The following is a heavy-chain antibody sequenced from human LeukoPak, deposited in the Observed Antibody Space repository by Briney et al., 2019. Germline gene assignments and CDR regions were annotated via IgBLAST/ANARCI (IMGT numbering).Heavy chain of an antibody. D-gene: IGHD4-17*01. CDR1: GFTFSSYG. CDR3: ARVTDGDYPDY. CDR2: IYIGDST. Sequence: GRSLRLSCAASGFTFSSYGMHWVRQAPGKGLEWVSLIYIGDSTFYAGSVKGRFTISRDSSKNTLYLQMNSLRGEDTAVYYCARVTDGDYPDYWGQGTLVTVSS. J-gene: IGHJ4*02. V-gene: IGHV3-66*01.